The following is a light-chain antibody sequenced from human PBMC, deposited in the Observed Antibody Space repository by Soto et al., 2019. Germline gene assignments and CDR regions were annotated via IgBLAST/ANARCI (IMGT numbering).Light chain of an antibody. CDR3: SSYTSASRYV. CDR1: SSDVGKYDR. CDR2: EVT. V-gene: IGLV2-18*02. Sequence: QSVLAQPPSVSGSPGHSVTISCTGTSSDVGKYDRVSWYQQPPGTAPRLIMYEVTNRPSGVPARFSGSKSGNTASLTISGLQAEDEADYFCSSYTSASRYVFGAGTKVTLL. J-gene: IGLJ1*01.